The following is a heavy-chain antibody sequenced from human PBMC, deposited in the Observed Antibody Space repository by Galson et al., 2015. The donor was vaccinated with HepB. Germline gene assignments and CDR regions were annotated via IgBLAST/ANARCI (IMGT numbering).Heavy chain of an antibody. CDR1: GFTFTSSA. Sequence: SVKVSCKASGFTFTSSAAQWVRQARGQRLEWIGWIVVGSGNTNYAQKFQERVTITRDMSTSTAYMELSSLRSEDTAVYYCAADPSSIAAAGTEYGMDVWGQGTTVTVSS. D-gene: IGHD6-13*01. CDR3: AADPSSIAAAGTEYGMDV. V-gene: IGHV1-58*01. J-gene: IGHJ6*02. CDR2: IVVGSGNT.